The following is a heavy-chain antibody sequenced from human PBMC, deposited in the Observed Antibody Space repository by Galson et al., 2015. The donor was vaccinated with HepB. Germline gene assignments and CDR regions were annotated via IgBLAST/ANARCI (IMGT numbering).Heavy chain of an antibody. CDR1: GFTFSSYG. J-gene: IGHJ4*02. D-gene: IGHD5-18*01. Sequence: SLRLSCAASGFTFSSYGMHWVRQAPGKGLEWVAVISYDGSNKYYADSVKGRFTISRDNSKNTLYLQMNSLRAEDTAVYYCAKIGYSYGFSSGGYFDYWGQGTLVTVSS. V-gene: IGHV3-30*18. CDR2: ISYDGSNK. CDR3: AKIGYSYGFSSGGYFDY.